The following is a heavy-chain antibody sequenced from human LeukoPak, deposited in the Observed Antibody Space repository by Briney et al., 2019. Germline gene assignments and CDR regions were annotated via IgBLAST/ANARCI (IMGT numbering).Heavy chain of an antibody. V-gene: IGHV1-46*01. D-gene: IGHD2-2*01. CDR2: INPSGGST. Sequence: ASVKVSCTASGYTFTSYYMHWVRQAPGQGLEWMGIINPSGGSTSYAQKFQGRVTMTRDTSTSTVYMELSSLRSEDTAVYYCARDGVARERCSSTSCYGVGSFDYWGQGTLVTVSS. J-gene: IGHJ4*02. CDR3: ARDGVARERCSSTSCYGVGSFDY. CDR1: GYTFTSYY.